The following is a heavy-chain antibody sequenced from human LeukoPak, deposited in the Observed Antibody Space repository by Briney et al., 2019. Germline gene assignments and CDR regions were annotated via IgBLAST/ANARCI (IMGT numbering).Heavy chain of an antibody. CDR1: GFTFGNYA. J-gene: IGHJ4*01. CDR3: ARDAQSGAFSDFDY. CDR2: ITHNGGTQ. D-gene: IGHD1-26*01. V-gene: IGHV3-30-3*01. Sequence: GTSLRLSCEASGFTFGNYAIHWVRQVPGEGLEWVAIITHNGGTQYYADSVKGRFTISRDNSQSTVFLQMNSLRPEDTAVYYCARDAQSGAFSDFDYWGQEPWSPSPQ.